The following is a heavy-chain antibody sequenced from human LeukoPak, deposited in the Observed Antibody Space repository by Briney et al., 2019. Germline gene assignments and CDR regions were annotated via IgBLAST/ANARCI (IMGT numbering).Heavy chain of an antibody. CDR2: ISSSSSTV. Sequence: GGSLRLSCAASGFTFSSYSMNWVRQAPGKGLEWVSYISSSSSTVYYADSVKGRFTISRDNAKNSLYLQMNSLRAEDTAVYYCARGGYSYSDAFDIWGQGTMVTVSS. CDR1: GFTFSSYS. D-gene: IGHD5-18*01. V-gene: IGHV3-48*01. CDR3: ARGGYSYSDAFDI. J-gene: IGHJ3*02.